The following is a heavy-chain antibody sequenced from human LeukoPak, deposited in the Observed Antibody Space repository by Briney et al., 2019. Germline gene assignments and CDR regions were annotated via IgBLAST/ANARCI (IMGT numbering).Heavy chain of an antibody. J-gene: IGHJ5*02. D-gene: IGHD6-19*01. Sequence: PSQTLSLTCTVSGGSISSGSYYWSWIRQPAGKGLEWIGRIYTSGSTNYNPSLKSRVTISVDTSKNQFSLKLTSVTPADTAVYYCARGLQGLIVAGGNWFDPWGQGTLVTVSS. CDR1: GGSISSGSYY. CDR2: IYTSGST. V-gene: IGHV4-61*02. CDR3: ARGLQGLIVAGGNWFDP.